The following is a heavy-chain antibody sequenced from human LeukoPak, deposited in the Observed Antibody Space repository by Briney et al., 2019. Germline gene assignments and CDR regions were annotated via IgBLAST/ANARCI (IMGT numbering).Heavy chain of an antibody. CDR1: GYTFTGYY. CDR3: ASWSRAAPDHDY. Sequence: ASVKVSCKASGYTFTGYYMYWVRQAPGRGLEWMGQINSITGGTNYEQKFQGRVTMTRNTSISTAYMELSRLRSDDTAVYYCASWSRAAPDHDYWGQGTLVTVSS. J-gene: IGHJ4*02. D-gene: IGHD6-13*01. CDR2: INSITGGT. V-gene: IGHV1-2*06.